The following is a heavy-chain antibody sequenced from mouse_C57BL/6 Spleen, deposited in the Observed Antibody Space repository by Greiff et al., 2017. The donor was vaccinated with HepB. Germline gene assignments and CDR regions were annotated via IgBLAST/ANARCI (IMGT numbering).Heavy chain of an antibody. V-gene: IGHV1-82*01. Sequence: VQLQQSGPELVKPGASVKISCKASGYAFSSSWMNWVKQRPGKGLEWIGRIYPGDGDTNYNGKFKGKATLTADKSSSTAYMQLSSLTSEDSAVYFCARWDTTVVADFDYWGQGTTLTVSS. J-gene: IGHJ2*01. D-gene: IGHD1-1*01. CDR1: GYAFSSSW. CDR2: IYPGDGDT. CDR3: ARWDTTVVADFDY.